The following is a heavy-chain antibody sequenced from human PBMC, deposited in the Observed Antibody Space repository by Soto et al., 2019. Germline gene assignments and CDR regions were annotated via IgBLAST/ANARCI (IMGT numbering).Heavy chain of an antibody. CDR2: IFSNDEK. V-gene: IGHV2-26*01. CDR3: ARTRRITMVRGVPDYFDY. D-gene: IGHD3-10*01. CDR1: GFSLSNARMG. Sequence: QVTLKESGPVLVKPTETLTLACTVFGFSLSNARMGVSRIRQPPGKALEWLAHIFSNDEKSYSTSLKSRLTISKDTSKSQVVLTMTNMDPVDTATYYCARTRRITMVRGVPDYFDYWGQGTLVTVSS. J-gene: IGHJ4*02.